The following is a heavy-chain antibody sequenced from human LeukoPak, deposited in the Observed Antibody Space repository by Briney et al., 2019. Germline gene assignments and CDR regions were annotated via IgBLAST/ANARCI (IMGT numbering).Heavy chain of an antibody. V-gene: IGHV3-7*01. D-gene: IGHD3-22*01. CDR1: GFTFSSYW. CDR3: ARASSSGYRGADY. Sequence: PGGSLRLSCAASGFTFSSYWMSWVRQAPGKGLEWVANIKQDGSEKYYVDPVKGRFTISRDNAKNSLYLQMNSLRAEDTAVYYCARASSSGYRGADYWGQGTLVTVSS. CDR2: IKQDGSEK. J-gene: IGHJ4*02.